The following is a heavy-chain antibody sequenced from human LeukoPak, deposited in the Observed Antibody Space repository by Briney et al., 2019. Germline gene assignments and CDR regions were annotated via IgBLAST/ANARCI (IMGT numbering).Heavy chain of an antibody. Sequence: PSETLSLTCAVYGWSFSGYYWSWIRQPPGKGLEWIGEINHSGSTNYNPSLKSRVTISVDTSKNQFSLKLSSVTAADTAVYYCARESIAAAIPPYMDVWGKGTTVTISS. J-gene: IGHJ6*03. V-gene: IGHV4-34*01. CDR2: INHSGST. CDR3: ARESIAAAIPPYMDV. D-gene: IGHD6-13*01. CDR1: GWSFSGYY.